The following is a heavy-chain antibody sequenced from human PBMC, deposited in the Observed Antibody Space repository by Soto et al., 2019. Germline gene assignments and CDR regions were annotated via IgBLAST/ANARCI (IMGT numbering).Heavy chain of an antibody. CDR1: GDSVSSNSAA. CDR2: TYYRSKWYN. CDR3: ARDWGPAHVTLFGVVNYYNYYCMDV. J-gene: IGHJ6*02. Sequence: SQTLSLTCAISGDSVSSNSAAWNWIRQSPSRGLEWLGRTYYRSKWYNDYAVSVKSRITINPDTSKNQFSLQLNSVTPEDTAVYYCARDWGPAHVTLFGVVNYYNYYCMDVWGQGTTVTVSS. V-gene: IGHV6-1*01. D-gene: IGHD3-3*01.